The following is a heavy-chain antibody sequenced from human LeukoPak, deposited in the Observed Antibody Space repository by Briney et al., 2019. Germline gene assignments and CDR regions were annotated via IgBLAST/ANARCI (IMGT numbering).Heavy chain of an antibody. Sequence: GESLKISCKGSGXGFTSYWIGWVRQMPGKGLEWMGIIYPGDSDTRYSPSFQGQVTISADKSIDTAYLQWSSLKASDTALYYCARSISNSSFYYFYGLDVWGQGTTVTVSS. D-gene: IGHD6-6*01. V-gene: IGHV5-51*01. J-gene: IGHJ6*02. CDR1: GXGFTSYW. CDR2: IYPGDSDT. CDR3: ARSISNSSFYYFYGLDV.